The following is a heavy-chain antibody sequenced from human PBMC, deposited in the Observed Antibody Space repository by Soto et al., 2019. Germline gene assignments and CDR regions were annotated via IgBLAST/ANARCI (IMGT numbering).Heavy chain of an antibody. CDR1: GFTFSSYS. D-gene: IGHD6-13*01. CDR2: ISSSGSTI. Sequence: GGSLRLSCAASGFTFSSYSMNWVRQAPGKGLEWVSYISSSGSTIYYADSVKGRFTISRDNAKNSLYLQMNSLRAENTAVYYCASPLGAYSSSWYSDYWGQGTLVTVSS. V-gene: IGHV3-48*01. J-gene: IGHJ4*02. CDR3: ASPLGAYSSSWYSDY.